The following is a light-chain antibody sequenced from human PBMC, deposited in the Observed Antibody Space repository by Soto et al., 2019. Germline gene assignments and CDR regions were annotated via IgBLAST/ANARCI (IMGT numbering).Light chain of an antibody. CDR3: QQRTNWPPVT. V-gene: IGKV3-11*01. CDR2: DAS. J-gene: IGKJ3*01. CDR1: QSVGSY. Sequence: EIVLTQSPATLSLSPGERATLSCRASQSVGSYLAWYQQKPGQAPRLLIYDASTRATGIPARFSASGSGTDFTLTISSLEPEDFAVYYCQQRTNWPPVTFSPGTKVDIK.